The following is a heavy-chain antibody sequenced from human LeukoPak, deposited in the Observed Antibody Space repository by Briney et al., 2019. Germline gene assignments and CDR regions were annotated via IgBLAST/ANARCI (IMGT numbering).Heavy chain of an antibody. J-gene: IGHJ4*02. Sequence: SETLSLTCTVAGGSISPYYWSWIRQPPGKGLDWIGYISYSGSTKYNPSLKSRVTILVGTSKNQFSLKLSSVTAADTAVYYCARVEHSSSWAFYFDYWGQGTLVTVSS. CDR3: ARVEHSSSWAFYFDY. D-gene: IGHD6-13*01. CDR2: ISYSGST. CDR1: GGSISPYY. V-gene: IGHV4-59*01.